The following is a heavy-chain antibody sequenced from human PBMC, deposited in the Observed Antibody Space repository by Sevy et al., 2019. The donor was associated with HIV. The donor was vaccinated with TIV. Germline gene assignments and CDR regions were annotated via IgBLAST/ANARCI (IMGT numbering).Heavy chain of an antibody. CDR1: GFTFSSYG. Sequence: GGSLRLSCAASGFTFSSYGMHWVRQAPGKGLEWVAVIWYDGSNKYYADSVKGRFTISRDNSKNTRYLQMNSLRAEDTAVYYCARDEDTAARPGYFDYWGQGTLVTVSS. CDR2: IWYDGSNK. V-gene: IGHV3-33*01. D-gene: IGHD6-6*01. CDR3: ARDEDTAARPGYFDY. J-gene: IGHJ4*02.